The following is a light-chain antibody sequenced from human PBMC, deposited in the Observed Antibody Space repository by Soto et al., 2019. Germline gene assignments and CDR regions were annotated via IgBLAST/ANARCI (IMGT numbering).Light chain of an antibody. CDR3: QQRSNWPLT. V-gene: IGKV3-11*01. Sequence: EIVLTQSPATLSLSPGERATLSCRASQSVSSYLAWYQQKPGQAPRLLIYDAFNRATGIPARFSGSWSGTDFTLTISSLEPEDFAVYYCQQRSNWPLTFGGGTKGEIK. CDR1: QSVSSY. CDR2: DAF. J-gene: IGKJ4*01.